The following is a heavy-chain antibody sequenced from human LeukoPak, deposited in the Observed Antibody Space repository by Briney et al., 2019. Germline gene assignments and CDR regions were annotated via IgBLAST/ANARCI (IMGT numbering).Heavy chain of an antibody. CDR3: AKDQVLAAAGTTAYYYYYYYMDV. CDR1: GFTFSSYG. Sequence: PGGSLRLSCAASGFTFSSYGIHWVRQAPGKGLEWVAVISYDGSNKYYADSVKGRFTISRDNSKNTLYLQMNSLRAEDTAVYYCAKDQVLAAAGTTAYYYYYYYMDVWGKGTTVTVSS. J-gene: IGHJ6*03. D-gene: IGHD6-13*01. CDR2: ISYDGSNK. V-gene: IGHV3-30*18.